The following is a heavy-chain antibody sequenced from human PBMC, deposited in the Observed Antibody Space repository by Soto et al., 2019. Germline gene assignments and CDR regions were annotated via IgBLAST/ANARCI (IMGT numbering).Heavy chain of an antibody. D-gene: IGHD3-3*02. CDR1: GFTFSSYG. CDR2: IWYDGSNK. Sequence: QVQLVESGVGVVQPGRSLRLSCAASGFTFSSYGMHWVRQAPGKGLEWVAVIWYDGSNKYYADSVKGRFTISRDNSKNTLYLQMNSLRAEDTAVYYCARDRPLVGISDWGQGTLVTVSS. CDR3: ARDRPLVGISD. J-gene: IGHJ4*02. V-gene: IGHV3-33*01.